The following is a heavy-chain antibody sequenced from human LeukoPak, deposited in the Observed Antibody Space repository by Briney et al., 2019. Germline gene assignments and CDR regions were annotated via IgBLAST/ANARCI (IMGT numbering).Heavy chain of an antibody. J-gene: IGHJ4*02. V-gene: IGHV3-13*01. Sequence: PGGSLRLSCAASGFTFSSYDMHWVRHATGKGLEWVSAIGTAGDTYYPGSVKGRFTIYRENAKNPLYLQMNSRRAEDTAVYYCAKSGTVDIAEYYFDYWGQGTLVTVSS. D-gene: IGHD5-12*01. CDR3: AKSGTVDIAEYYFDY. CDR2: IGTAGDT. CDR1: GFTFSSYD.